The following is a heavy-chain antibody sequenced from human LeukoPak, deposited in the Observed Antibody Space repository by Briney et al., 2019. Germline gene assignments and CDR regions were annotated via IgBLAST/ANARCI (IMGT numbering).Heavy chain of an antibody. J-gene: IGHJ4*02. V-gene: IGHV5-51*01. CDR2: IYPGDSDT. Sequence: GESLKISCKGSGYSFTSYWNGWVRQMPGKGLEWMGIIYPGDSDTRYSPSFQGQVTISADKSISTAYLQWSSLKASDTAMYYCARRGRYCSSTSCSHFDYWGQGTLVTVSS. CDR3: ARRGRYCSSTSCSHFDY. D-gene: IGHD2-2*01. CDR1: GYSFTSYW.